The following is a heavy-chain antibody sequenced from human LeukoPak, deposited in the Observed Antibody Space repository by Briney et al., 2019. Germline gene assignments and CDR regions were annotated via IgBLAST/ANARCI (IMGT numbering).Heavy chain of an antibody. Sequence: ASVKVSCKASGYTFTSYGISWVRQAPGQGLEWMGIINPSGGSTSYAQKFQGRVTMTRDTSTSTVYMELSSLRSEDTAVYYCARVGRTPFDYWGQGTLVTVSS. CDR3: ARVGRTPFDY. CDR2: INPSGGST. V-gene: IGHV1-46*03. CDR1: GYTFTSYG. D-gene: IGHD1-14*01. J-gene: IGHJ4*02.